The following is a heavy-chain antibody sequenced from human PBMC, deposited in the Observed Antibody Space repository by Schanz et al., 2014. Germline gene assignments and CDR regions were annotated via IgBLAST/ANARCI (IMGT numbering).Heavy chain of an antibody. J-gene: IGHJ2*01. V-gene: IGHV3-9*02. CDR3: GRAGTGMAGWYFEL. Sequence: EVQLLESGGGLVQPGGSLRLSCTASGFNSDDYAMHWVRQAPGKGLEWVSNIPWNGAAIGYAGSVRGRFTISRDNSKNTLFLQMSSLRVDDMAVYYCGRAGTGMAGWYFELWGRGTLVTVSS. D-gene: IGHD5-18*01. CDR1: GFNSDDYA. CDR2: IPWNGAAI.